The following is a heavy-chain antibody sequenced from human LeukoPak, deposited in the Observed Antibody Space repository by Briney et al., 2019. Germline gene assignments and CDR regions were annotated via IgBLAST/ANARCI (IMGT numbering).Heavy chain of an antibody. J-gene: IGHJ4*02. CDR1: GFTFSHYP. D-gene: IGHD6-13*01. CDR3: ARTPGHTSSWYADF. CDR2: ISYDGNTK. V-gene: IGHV3-30-3*01. Sequence: PGGSLRLSCGASGFTFSHYPMHWVRQAPGKGLEWVTIISYDGNTKYNADSVKGRFTISRDDSKNTLYLQMNSLRVEDTAVYYCARTPGHTSSWYADFWGQGTLVTVSS.